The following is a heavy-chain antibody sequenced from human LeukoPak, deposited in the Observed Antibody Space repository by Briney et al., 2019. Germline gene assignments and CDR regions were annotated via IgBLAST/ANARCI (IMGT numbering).Heavy chain of an antibody. CDR3: ARGRPAGGPGFAFDI. CDR1: GYTFTSYY. Sequence: ASVKVSCKASGYTFTSYYMHWVRQAPGQGLEWMGIINPSGGSTSYAQKFQGRVTMTRDTSTSTVYMELSSLRSEDTAVYYCARGRPAGGPGFAFDIWGQGTMVTVSS. D-gene: IGHD1-1*01. V-gene: IGHV1-46*01. CDR2: INPSGGST. J-gene: IGHJ3*02.